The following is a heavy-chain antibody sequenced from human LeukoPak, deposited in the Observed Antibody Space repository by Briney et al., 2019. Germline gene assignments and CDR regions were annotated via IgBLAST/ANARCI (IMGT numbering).Heavy chain of an antibody. V-gene: IGHV5-51*01. D-gene: IGHD6-19*01. Sequence: GESLKISCKGSGYSFTSYWIGWVRQMPGKGLEWMGIIYPGDSDTRYSPSFQGQVTISADKSISTAYLQWSSLKASDTAMYYCARQRVPGIAVAGTDYWGQGTPVTVSS. CDR3: ARQRVPGIAVAGTDY. CDR1: GYSFTSYW. J-gene: IGHJ4*02. CDR2: IYPGDSDT.